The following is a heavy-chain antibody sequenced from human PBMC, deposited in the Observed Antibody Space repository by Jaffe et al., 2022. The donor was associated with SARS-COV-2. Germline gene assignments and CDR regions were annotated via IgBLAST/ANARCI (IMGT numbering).Heavy chain of an antibody. V-gene: IGHV3-33*01. CDR3: ARQSGAEWELHHVDY. CDR1: GFTFSSYG. CDR2: IWYDGSNK. Sequence: QVQLVESGGGVVQPGRSLRLSCAASGFTFSSYGMHWVRQAPGKGLEWVAVIWYDGSNKYYADSVKGRFTISRDNSKNTLYLQMNSLRAEDTAVYYCARQSGAEWELHHVDYWGQGTLVTVSS. D-gene: IGHD1-26*01. J-gene: IGHJ4*02.